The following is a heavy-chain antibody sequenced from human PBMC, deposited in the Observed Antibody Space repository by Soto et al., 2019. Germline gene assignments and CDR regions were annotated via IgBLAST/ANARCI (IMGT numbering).Heavy chain of an antibody. CDR2: IKGDETTS. Sequence: EVQVVESGGASVQPGGSLRLSCAASGFTFTSYWMHWVRQAPGKGLLWMSRIKGDETTSSYADSVKGRFTISRDNAKNTVYLRMNSLRAEDTAVYYCARGAFGSYYVDYWGQGTLVTVSS. J-gene: IGHJ4*02. V-gene: IGHV3-74*01. D-gene: IGHD3-10*01. CDR1: GFTFTSYW. CDR3: ARGAFGSYYVDY.